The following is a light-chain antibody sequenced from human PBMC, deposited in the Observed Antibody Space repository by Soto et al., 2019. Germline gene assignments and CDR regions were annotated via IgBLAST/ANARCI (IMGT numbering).Light chain of an antibody. V-gene: IGKV3-11*01. CDR2: GAS. Sequence: EIMMTQSPATLSVSPGQKATLSCRASQSVVSNLAWYQQKPGQAPRLLIYGASTRATGIPARFSGSGSGTDFTLTISSLEPEDFAVYYCQQRSNWRWTFGQGTKVDIK. CDR3: QQRSNWRWT. CDR1: QSVVSN. J-gene: IGKJ1*01.